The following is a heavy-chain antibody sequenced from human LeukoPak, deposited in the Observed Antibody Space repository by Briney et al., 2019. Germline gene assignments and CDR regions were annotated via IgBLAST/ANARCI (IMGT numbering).Heavy chain of an antibody. Sequence: PSETLSLTCAVYGGSFSGYYWTWIRQPPGKGLEWIGEINHSGSTNYNPSLKSRVTISVDTSTKHFSLKLNSVTAADTAVYYCARGGIAARRDAFDIWGQGTLVTVYS. CDR2: INHSGST. CDR1: GGSFSGYY. CDR3: ARGGIAARRDAFDI. V-gene: IGHV4-34*01. D-gene: IGHD6-6*01. J-gene: IGHJ3*02.